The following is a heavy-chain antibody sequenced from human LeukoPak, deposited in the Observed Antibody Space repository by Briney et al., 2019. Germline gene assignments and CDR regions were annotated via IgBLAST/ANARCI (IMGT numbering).Heavy chain of an antibody. CDR3: AKDRPGVNYDILTGASWGHHRTYGMDV. CDR2: IRSKGNAYAT. Sequence: GGSLRLSCAASGFTFSGSAIHWVRQAPGKGLEWVGRIRSKGNAYATVYAASVKGRFTISRDDSKNTAYLQMNSLRAEDTAVYYCAKDRPGVNYDILTGASWGHHRTYGMDVWGQGTTVTVSS. J-gene: IGHJ6*02. V-gene: IGHV3-73*01. D-gene: IGHD3-9*01. CDR1: GFTFSGSA.